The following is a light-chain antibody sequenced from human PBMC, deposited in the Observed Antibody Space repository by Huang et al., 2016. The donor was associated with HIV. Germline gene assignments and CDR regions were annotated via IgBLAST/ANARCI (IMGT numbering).Light chain of an antibody. Sequence: DIQMTQSPSSLSESVGDRVTISCRSSQSFSSSLNWYQQRPGKAPKLLIYAASSLQSGVPSRFSGSGSGTDFSLTINSLQPEDFATYYCQQSDSTPYTFGQGTKLEIK. CDR1: QSFSSS. J-gene: IGKJ2*01. CDR3: QQSDSTPYT. CDR2: AAS. V-gene: IGKV1-39*01.